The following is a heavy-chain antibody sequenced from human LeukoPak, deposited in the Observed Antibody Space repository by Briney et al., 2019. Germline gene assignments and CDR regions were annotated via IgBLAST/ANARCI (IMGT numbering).Heavy chain of an antibody. D-gene: IGHD5-12*01. J-gene: IGHJ4*02. CDR1: GFTFNTYW. CDR3: ARGPARRGSAFDC. V-gene: IGHV3-74*03. CDR2: INSDGSNT. Sequence: GGSLRLSCAASGFTFNTYWMHWVRQGPGKGLVWVSRINSDGSNTKTADSVQGRFTISRDNANHMLYLEMNSLRAEDTAMYYCARGPARRGSAFDCWGQGALVIVSS.